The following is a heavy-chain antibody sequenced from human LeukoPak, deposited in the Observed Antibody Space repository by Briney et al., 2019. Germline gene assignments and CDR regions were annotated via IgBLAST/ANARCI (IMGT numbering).Heavy chain of an antibody. J-gene: IGHJ4*02. CDR2: ISSSSSTI. D-gene: IGHD1-14*01. CDR3: ASNLGY. V-gene: IGHV3-48*01. CDR1: GFTFSSYS. Sequence: HPGGSLRLSCAASGFTFSSYSMNWVRQAPGKGLEWVSYISSSSSTIYYADSVKGRFTISRDNAKNSPYLQMNSLRAEDTAVYYCASNLGYWGQGTLVTVSS.